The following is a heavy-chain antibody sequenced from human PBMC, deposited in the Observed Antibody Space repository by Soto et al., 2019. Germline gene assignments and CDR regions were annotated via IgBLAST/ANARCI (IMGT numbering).Heavy chain of an antibody. CDR3: ARDDSISRRWYEYYYYMDV. D-gene: IGHD6-13*01. J-gene: IGHJ6*03. Sequence: ASVKVSCKASGYTFTSYGISWVRQAPGQGLEWMGRISAYIGNANYAQKLQGRVTMTADTSTSTAYMELSSLRSEDTAVYYCARDDSISRRWYEYYYYMDVWGKGTTVTVSS. V-gene: IGHV1-18*01. CDR1: GYTFTSYG. CDR2: ISAYIGNA.